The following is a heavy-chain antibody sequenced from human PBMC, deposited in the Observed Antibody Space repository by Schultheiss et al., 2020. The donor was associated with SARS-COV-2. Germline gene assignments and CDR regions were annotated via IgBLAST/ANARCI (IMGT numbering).Heavy chain of an antibody. Sequence: GGSLRLSCAASGFTFSSYWMHWVRQAPGKGLVWVSRINSDGSSTSYADSVKGRFTISRDNAKNTLYLQMNSLRAEDTAVYYCAKAFLSLIRFGDMDVWGKGTTVTVSS. CDR3: AKAFLSLIRFGDMDV. J-gene: IGHJ6*03. V-gene: IGHV3-74*01. D-gene: IGHD3-3*01. CDR2: INSDGSST. CDR1: GFTFSSYW.